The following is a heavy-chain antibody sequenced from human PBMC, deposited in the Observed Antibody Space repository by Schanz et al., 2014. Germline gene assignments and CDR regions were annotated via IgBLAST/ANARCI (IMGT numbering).Heavy chain of an antibody. CDR2: ISNNGDST. CDR1: GFTFSTFA. J-gene: IGHJ4*02. CDR3: AASSGWHPSTDY. V-gene: IGHV3-64D*06. D-gene: IGHD6-19*01. Sequence: EVQLLESGGGLVQPGGSLRLSCSASGFTFSTFAMHWVRQAPGKGLEYISAISNNGDSTYYADSVKGRFTISRDNAKSSLYLQMNSLRVEDTAVYYCAASSGWHPSTDYWGQGTLXTVSS.